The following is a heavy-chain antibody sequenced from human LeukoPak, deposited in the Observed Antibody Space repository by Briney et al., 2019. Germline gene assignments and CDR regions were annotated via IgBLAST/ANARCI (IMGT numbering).Heavy chain of an antibody. J-gene: IGHJ4*02. CDR1: GFSFNNAR. CDR3: TNMAYPFDY. CDR2: IKTKTEGETT. D-gene: IGHD2-2*01. Sequence: PGGSLRLSCAASGFSFNNARMNWDRQAPGKGLEWVGRIKTKTEGETTEYAAPVKGRFTISRDDSKNTMYLQMNSLKTEDTAVYYCTNMAYPFDYWGQGTLVTVSS. V-gene: IGHV3-15*07.